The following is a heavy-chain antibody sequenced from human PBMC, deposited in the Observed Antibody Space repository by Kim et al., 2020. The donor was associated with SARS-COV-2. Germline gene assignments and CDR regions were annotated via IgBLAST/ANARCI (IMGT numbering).Heavy chain of an antibody. Sequence: GGSLRLSCAVSRFTFNNYWINWVRHAPGKGLVWVSRISSDGSITNYADSVKGRFTMSRDNAENTLYLQMNSLRAEDTAVYYCARGFFRDGFGVWGQGTTVPVS. CDR2: ISSDGSIT. D-gene: IGHD3-10*01. J-gene: IGHJ6*02. CDR1: RFTFNNYW. V-gene: IGHV3-74*01. CDR3: ARGFFRDGFGV.